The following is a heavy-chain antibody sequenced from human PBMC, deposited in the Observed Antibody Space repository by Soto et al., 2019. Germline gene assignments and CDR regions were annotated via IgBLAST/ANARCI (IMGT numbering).Heavy chain of an antibody. CDR1: GGSISSGDYY. Sequence: QVQLQESGPGLVKPSQTLSLTCTVSGGSISSGDYYWSWIRQPPGKGLEWIGYIYYSGSTYYNPSPKRRVTESVDTSKNQFSLKLSAVTAADTAVYYCARSTVTTRGFDYWGQGTLVTVSS. V-gene: IGHV4-30-4*01. CDR2: IYYSGST. J-gene: IGHJ4*02. D-gene: IGHD4-17*01. CDR3: ARSTVTTRGFDY.